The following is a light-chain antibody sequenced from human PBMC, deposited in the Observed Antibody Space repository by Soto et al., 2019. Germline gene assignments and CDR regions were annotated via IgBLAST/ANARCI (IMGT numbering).Light chain of an antibody. Sequence: QSVLTQPASVSGSPGQSITISCTGTSSDVGGYNSVSWYRQDPGKAPKLMIYDVTNRPSGVSNRFSGSKSGNTDSLTISGLQAEDEADYYCCSFTSSITYVFGTGTKVTVL. J-gene: IGLJ1*01. CDR3: CSFTSSITYV. CDR1: SSDVGGYNS. CDR2: DVT. V-gene: IGLV2-14*01.